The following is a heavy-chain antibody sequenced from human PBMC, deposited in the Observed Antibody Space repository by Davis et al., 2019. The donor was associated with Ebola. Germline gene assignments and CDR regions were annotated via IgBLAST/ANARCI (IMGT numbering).Heavy chain of an antibody. CDR1: GFSFSSHS. Sequence: PGGSLRLSCAASGFSFSSHSMNWVRQAPGEGLEWLSFISGSSSSIYYADSVKGRFTISRDNAKKSLYLQMNRLRDDDTAVYYCVSQLSIFGVVRWGQGTLVTVSS. CDR2: ISGSSSSI. V-gene: IGHV3-48*02. D-gene: IGHD3-3*02. CDR3: VSQLSIFGVVR. J-gene: IGHJ4*02.